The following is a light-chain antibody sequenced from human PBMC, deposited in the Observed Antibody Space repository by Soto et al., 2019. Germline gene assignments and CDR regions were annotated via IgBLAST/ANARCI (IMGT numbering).Light chain of an antibody. CDR1: QSISNW. Sequence: IQLTQSPSTLSAFVGERVTLTCLASQSISNWLAWYQQKPGTAPKILIYDASTLESGVPSRFSGSGSGTEFSLTISRLQPEGFATYYCQQYDTNPKTFGQGTKVDI. V-gene: IGKV1-5*01. J-gene: IGKJ1*01. CDR3: QQYDTNPKT. CDR2: DAS.